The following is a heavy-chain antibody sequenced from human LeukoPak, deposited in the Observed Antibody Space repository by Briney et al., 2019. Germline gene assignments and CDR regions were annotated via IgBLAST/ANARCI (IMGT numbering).Heavy chain of an antibody. D-gene: IGHD4-23*01. CDR3: ARPRYGGDSGEFDS. CDR1: GFTFSSYS. J-gene: IGHJ4*02. CDR2: ISGTGNTK. Sequence: GGSLRLSCAASGFTFSSYSMNWIRQAPGKGLGWASYISGTGNTKYYADSVKGRFTISRDNAKNSLFMQMNSLRAEDTAVYYCARPRYGGDSGEFDSWGQGTLVIVSS. V-gene: IGHV3-48*04.